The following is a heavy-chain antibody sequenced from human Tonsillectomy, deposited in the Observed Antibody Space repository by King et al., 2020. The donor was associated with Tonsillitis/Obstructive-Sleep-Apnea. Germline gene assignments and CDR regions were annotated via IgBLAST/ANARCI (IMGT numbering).Heavy chain of an antibody. CDR2: MNQDGSEK. V-gene: IGHV3-7*04. Sequence: VQLVESGGGLVQPGGSLRLSCAASGFTFSSYWMSWVRQAPGKGLEWVGNMNQDGSEKYYVDSVKGRFTISRDNAKNSLYLQMNSLRAEDTAVYYCARDRRGSYWGQGSLVTVSS. J-gene: IGHJ4*02. CDR3: ARDRRGSY. D-gene: IGHD3-10*01. CDR1: GFTFSSYW.